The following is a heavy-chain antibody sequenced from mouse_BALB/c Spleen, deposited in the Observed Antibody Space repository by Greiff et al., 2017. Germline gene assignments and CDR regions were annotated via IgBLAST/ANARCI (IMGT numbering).Heavy chain of an antibody. Sequence: DVKLVESGGGLVQPGGSLRLSCATSGFTFPDYYMSWVRQPPGKALEWLGFIRNKANGYTTEYSASVKGRFTISRDNSQSILYLQMNTLRAEDSATYYCARDTMITGAMDYWGQGTSVTVSS. CDR1: GFTFPDYY. CDR2: IRNKANGYTT. V-gene: IGHV7-3*02. J-gene: IGHJ4*01. CDR3: ARDTMITGAMDY. D-gene: IGHD2-4*01.